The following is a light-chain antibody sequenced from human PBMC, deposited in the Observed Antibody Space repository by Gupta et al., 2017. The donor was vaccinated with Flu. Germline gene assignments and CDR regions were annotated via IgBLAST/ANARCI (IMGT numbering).Light chain of an antibody. CDR3: LQRAGCPIT. CDR2: VVS. Sequence: PSCVHAAIGARVSCTSLVCQEIDTYLAWYHQRPGKSPKFLIYVVSRGQSGVPSRFSGRGSGTEFTLTISRLQPEDFATYYCLQRAGCPITFGGGTKVEI. J-gene: IGKJ4*01. CDR1: QEIDTY. V-gene: IGKV1-9*01.